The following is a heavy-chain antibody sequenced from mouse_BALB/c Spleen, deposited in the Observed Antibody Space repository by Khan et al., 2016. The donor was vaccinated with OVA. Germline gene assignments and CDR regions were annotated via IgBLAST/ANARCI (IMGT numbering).Heavy chain of an antibody. Sequence: QVQLKQSGPELVKPGASVKISCKASSYTFTDFYINWVKQKPGQGLEWIGWIYPGSGNTKYNEKFKGKATLTVDTSSSTAYMQLSSLTSEDTAVYFCARSSFYPFYFDYWGQGTTLTVSS. D-gene: IGHD2-1*01. CDR3: ARSSFYPFYFDY. CDR1: SYTFTDFY. J-gene: IGHJ2*01. V-gene: IGHV1-84*02. CDR2: IYPGSGNT.